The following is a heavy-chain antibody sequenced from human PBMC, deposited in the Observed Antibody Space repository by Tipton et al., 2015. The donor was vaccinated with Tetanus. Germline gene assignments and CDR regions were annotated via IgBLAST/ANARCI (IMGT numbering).Heavy chain of an antibody. CDR3: ARDMEFVGYSSSWYDLVPSSWVPDY. J-gene: IGHJ4*02. V-gene: IGHV3-48*01. CDR1: GFTFSSYN. Sequence: SLRLSCAASGFTFSSYNMNWVRQAPGKGLEWVSYISSSSSTIYYADSVKGRFTISRDNAKNSLYLQMNSPRAEDTAVYYCARDMEFVGYSSSWYDLVPSSWVPDYWGQGTLVTVSS. CDR2: ISSSSSTI. D-gene: IGHD6-13*01.